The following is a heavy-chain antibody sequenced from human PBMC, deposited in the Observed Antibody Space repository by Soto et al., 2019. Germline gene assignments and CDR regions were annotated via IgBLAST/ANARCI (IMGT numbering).Heavy chain of an antibody. V-gene: IGHV3-48*01. D-gene: IGHD3-3*01. CDR3: AREGGGRSGYYTDY. CDR2: ISSSSSTI. CDR1: GFTFSSYS. J-gene: IGHJ4*02. Sequence: EVQLVESGGGLVQPGGSLRLSCAASGFTFSSYSMNWVRQAPGKGLEWVSYISSSSSTIYYADSVKGRFTISRDNAKNSGYLKMNSLRAYDTAVYYCAREGGGRSGYYTDYWGQGTLVTVSS.